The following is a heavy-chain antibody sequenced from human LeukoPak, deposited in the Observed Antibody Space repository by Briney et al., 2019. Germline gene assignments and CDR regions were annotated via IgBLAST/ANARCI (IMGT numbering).Heavy chain of an antibody. D-gene: IGHD3-16*01. CDR3: SIDSLLLNY. CDR1: GFTFSTYR. J-gene: IGHJ4*02. V-gene: IGHV3-48*04. Sequence: TGGSLRLSCEASGFTFSTYRMNWVRQAPGKGLEWVSYISSSSSTIYYADSVKGRFTVSRDNAKNSLYLQMNSLRAEDTAVYYCSIDSLLLNYWGQGTLVTVSS. CDR2: ISSSSSTI.